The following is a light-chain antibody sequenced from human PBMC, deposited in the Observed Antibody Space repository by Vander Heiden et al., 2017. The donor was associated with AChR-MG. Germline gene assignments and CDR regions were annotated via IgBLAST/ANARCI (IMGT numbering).Light chain of an antibody. Sequence: SSDLTQPPSVSVSSGQTARITCSGDQLGDIYVSWYQQKPGQSPVLVIYQDNKRPSGIPERFSGSNSGNTATLTISGTQAMDEADYYCQAWDSSTLFFGGGTRLTV. CDR2: QDN. V-gene: IGLV3-1*01. J-gene: IGLJ2*01. CDR1: QLGDIY. CDR3: QAWDSSTLF.